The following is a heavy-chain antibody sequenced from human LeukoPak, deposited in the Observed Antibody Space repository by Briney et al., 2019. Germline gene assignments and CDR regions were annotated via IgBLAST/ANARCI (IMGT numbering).Heavy chain of an antibody. J-gene: IGHJ3*02. Sequence: SGTLSLTCAVSGGSISSSNWWSWVRQPPGKVLEWIGEIYHSGSTNYNPSLKSRVTISVDKSKNQFSLKLSSVTAADTAVYYCARTGVAGTDAFDIWGQGTMVTVSS. CDR1: GGSISSSNW. CDR2: IYHSGST. CDR3: ARTGVAGTDAFDI. D-gene: IGHD6-19*01. V-gene: IGHV4-4*02.